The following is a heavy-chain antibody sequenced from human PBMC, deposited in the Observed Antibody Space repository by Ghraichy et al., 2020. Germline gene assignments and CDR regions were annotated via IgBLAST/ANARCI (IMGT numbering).Heavy chain of an antibody. CDR3: AAYLASDANFQY. J-gene: IGHJ1*01. V-gene: IGHV4-4*02. Sequence: SETLSLTCTVSGASISSNHWWIWVRQPPGKALEWIGEIFRNGATNYKSSLDRRVTISLDKSNNQFSLNLRSVTAADTAVYYCAAYLASDANFQYWGQGTLVTVSS. D-gene: IGHD2-2*01. CDR1: GASISSNHW. CDR2: IFRNGAT.